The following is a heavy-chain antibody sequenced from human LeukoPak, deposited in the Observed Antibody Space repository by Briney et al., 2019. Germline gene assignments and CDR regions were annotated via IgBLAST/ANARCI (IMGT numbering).Heavy chain of an antibody. CDR3: ARGDMVRGLYYMDV. CDR1: GGTFSSYS. V-gene: IGHV1-69*13. D-gene: IGHD3-10*01. CDR2: TIPIFGTA. Sequence: ASVKVSCKASGGTFSSYSISWVRQAPGQGLEWMGGTIPIFGTANYAQKFQGRVTIIADESTSTAYMELSSLRSEDTAVYYCARGDMVRGLYYMDVWGRGTTVTVSS. J-gene: IGHJ6*03.